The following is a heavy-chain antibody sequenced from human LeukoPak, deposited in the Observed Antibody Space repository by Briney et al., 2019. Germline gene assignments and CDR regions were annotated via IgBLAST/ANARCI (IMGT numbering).Heavy chain of an antibody. D-gene: IGHD3-10*01. V-gene: IGHV1-2*02. CDR3: ARDLFRDYFGSGSLGDAFDI. CDR2: INPNSGGT. CDR1: GYTFTGYY. J-gene: IGHJ3*02. Sequence: ASVKVSCKASGYTFTGYYMHWVRQAPGRGLEWMGWINPNSGGTNCAQKFQGRVTMTRDTSISTAYMELSRLRSDDTAVYYCARDLFRDYFGSGSLGDAFDIWGQGTMVTVSS.